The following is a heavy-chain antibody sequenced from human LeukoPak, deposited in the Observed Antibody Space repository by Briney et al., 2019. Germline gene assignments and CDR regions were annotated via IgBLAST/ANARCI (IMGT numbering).Heavy chain of an antibody. CDR2: ISAENGNT. D-gene: IGHD4-17*01. J-gene: IGHJ6*02. V-gene: IGHV1-18*01. Sequence: ASVNVSCTASGYTFTSYGISWVRQAAGQGLEWMGWISAENGNTNYAKKLQGRVTMTTDTSTSTAYMELRSLRSDDTAVYYCARGEDCGDSYYYYYGMDVWGQGTTVTVSS. CDR1: GYTFTSYG. CDR3: ARGEDCGDSYYYYYGMDV.